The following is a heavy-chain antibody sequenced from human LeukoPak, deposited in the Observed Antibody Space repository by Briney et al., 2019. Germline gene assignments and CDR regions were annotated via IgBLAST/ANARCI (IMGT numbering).Heavy chain of an antibody. D-gene: IGHD3-9*01. CDR2: INHSGST. CDR3: AREGYIKVTYYDILTGYYGRKPDAFDI. J-gene: IGHJ3*02. V-gene: IGHV4-34*01. CDR1: GGSGSGLY. Sequence: SDTVSRTCAVNGGSGSGLYWGWIRQLQGKGLEWIGEINHSGSTNYNPSLKSRVTISVDTSKNQFSLKLSSVTAADTAVYYCAREGYIKVTYYDILTGYYGRKPDAFDIWGQGTMVTVSS.